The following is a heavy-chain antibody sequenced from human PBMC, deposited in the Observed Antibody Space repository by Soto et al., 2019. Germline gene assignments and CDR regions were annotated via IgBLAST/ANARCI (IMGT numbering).Heavy chain of an antibody. CDR3: ARALGSMSDY. J-gene: IGHJ4*02. V-gene: IGHV3-11*01. CDR1: GFTFSYYY. CDR2: ISSSGSTI. D-gene: IGHD3-22*01. Sequence: GGSLRLPCAASGFTFSYYYMSWIRQSPGKGLEWVSYISSSGSTIYYADSVKGRFTISRDNAKNSLYLQMNSLRAEDAAVYYCARALGSMSDYWGQGTLVTVSS.